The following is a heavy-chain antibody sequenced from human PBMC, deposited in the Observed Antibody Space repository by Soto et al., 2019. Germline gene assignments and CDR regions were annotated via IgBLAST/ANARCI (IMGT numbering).Heavy chain of an antibody. Sequence: QVQLRESGPGLVKPSQTLSLTCSVSGASVAGGSYYWSWVRQPPGKGLEWIGYIPSRGRPFYNPSLTSRGIISADTSKNPLARQLTSVTAADTAVYYCARDTYSGYDFGLWGQGTLGTVSS. CDR1: GASVAGGSYY. J-gene: IGHJ5*02. CDR2: IPSRGRP. CDR3: ARDTYSGYDFGL. D-gene: IGHD5-12*01. V-gene: IGHV4-30-4*01.